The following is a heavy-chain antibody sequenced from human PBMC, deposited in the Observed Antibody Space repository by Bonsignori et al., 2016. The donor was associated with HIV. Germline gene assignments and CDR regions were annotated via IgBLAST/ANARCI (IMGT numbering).Heavy chain of an antibody. J-gene: IGHJ4*02. CDR3: AKGGRYFDWLGRDY. V-gene: IGHV3-33*06. Sequence: WIRQPPGKGLEWVAVIWYDGSNKYYADSVKGRFTISRDNSKNTLYLQMNSLRAEDTAVYYCAKGGRYFDWLGRDYWGQGTLVTVSS. CDR2: IWYDGSNK. D-gene: IGHD3-9*01.